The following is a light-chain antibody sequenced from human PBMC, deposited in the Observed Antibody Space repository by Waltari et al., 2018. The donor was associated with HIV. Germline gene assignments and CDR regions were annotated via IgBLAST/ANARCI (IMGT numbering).Light chain of an antibody. CDR1: NIGDKH. J-gene: IGLJ1*01. Sequence: YVLTQPPSVSVAPGKTATITCGGNNIGDKHVHWYQQKSGQAPVLVIYDDKLRPSGIPARISGSNFGGTATLTISGVEVGDEAEYYCQVFENSRDQAFGTGTKVTVL. CDR2: DDK. V-gene: IGLV3-21*01. CDR3: QVFENSRDQA.